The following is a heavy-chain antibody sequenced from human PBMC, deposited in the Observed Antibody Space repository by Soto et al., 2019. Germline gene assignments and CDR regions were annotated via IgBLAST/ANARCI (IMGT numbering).Heavy chain of an antibody. V-gene: IGHV3-33*01. CDR2: IYYDGSNK. J-gene: IGHJ5*02. Sequence: QVQLVESGGGVVQPGRSLRLSCAASGFTFSSYGIHWVRQAPGKGLGWVAVIYYDGSNKYYADSVKGRFTISRDNSKNTLYLQMTSLRADDTAVYYCARGHGVATTMGWFDPWGQGTLVTVSS. CDR3: ARGHGVATTMGWFDP. CDR1: GFTFSSYG. D-gene: IGHD5-12*01.